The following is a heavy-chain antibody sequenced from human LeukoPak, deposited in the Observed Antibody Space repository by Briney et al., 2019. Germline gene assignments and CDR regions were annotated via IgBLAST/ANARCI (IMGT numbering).Heavy chain of an antibody. J-gene: IGHJ5*02. CDR3: ARDRLTVTTHWFDP. Sequence: PSETLSLTCAVYGGSFSGYYWSWIRQPPGKGLEWIGEINHSGSTNYNPSLKSRVTISVDTSKNQFSLELSSVTAADTAVYYCARDRLTVTTHWFDPWGQGTLVTVSS. D-gene: IGHD4-17*01. CDR2: INHSGST. V-gene: IGHV4-34*01. CDR1: GGSFSGYY.